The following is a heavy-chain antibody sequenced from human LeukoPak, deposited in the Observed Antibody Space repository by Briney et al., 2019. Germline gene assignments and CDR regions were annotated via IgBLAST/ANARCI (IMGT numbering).Heavy chain of an antibody. J-gene: IGHJ6*03. CDR2: IIPIFGTA. CDR3: ARAIFGVVTPPYYNYMDV. Sequence: SVKVSCKASGGTFSSYAISWVRQAPGQGLEWMGVIIPIFGTANYAQKFQGRVTITTDETTSTAYMELSSLRSEDTAVYYCARAIFGVVTPPYYNYMDVWGKGTTVTVSS. V-gene: IGHV1-69*05. D-gene: IGHD3-3*01. CDR1: GGTFSSYA.